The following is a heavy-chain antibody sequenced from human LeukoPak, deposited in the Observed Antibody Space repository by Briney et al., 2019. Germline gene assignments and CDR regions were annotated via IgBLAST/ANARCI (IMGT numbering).Heavy chain of an antibody. D-gene: IGHD6-13*01. Sequence: GGSLRLSCAASGFTVSSYAMSWVRQAPGEGLGWVSAIIGSGGSTYYADSVKGRFTISRDNSENTLYLQMNSLRAEDTAVYYCAKDLYGYSSSWYGYWGQGTLVTVSS. CDR3: AKDLYGYSSSWYGY. J-gene: IGHJ4*02. V-gene: IGHV3-23*01. CDR1: GFTVSSYA. CDR2: IIGSGGST.